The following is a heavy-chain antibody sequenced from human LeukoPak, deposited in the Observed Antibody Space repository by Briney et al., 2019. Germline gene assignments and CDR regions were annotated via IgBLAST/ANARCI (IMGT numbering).Heavy chain of an antibody. J-gene: IGHJ4*02. D-gene: IGHD6-13*01. V-gene: IGHV3-9*01. CDR1: GFTFDDYA. Sequence: PGGSPRLSCAASGFTFDDYAMHWVRQAPGKGLEWVSGISWNSGSIGYADSVKGRFTISRDNAKNSLYLQMNSLRAEDTAVYYCARDLMGIAYRGAFYYWGQGTLVTVSS. CDR2: ISWNSGSI. CDR3: ARDLMGIAYRGAFYY.